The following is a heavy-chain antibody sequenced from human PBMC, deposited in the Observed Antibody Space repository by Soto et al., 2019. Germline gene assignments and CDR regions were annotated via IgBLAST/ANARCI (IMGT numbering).Heavy chain of an antibody. CDR1: GGSFSSYY. CDR3: ARHNYGSGSTYFDY. CDR2: IYYSGST. V-gene: IGHV4-59*08. J-gene: IGHJ4*02. D-gene: IGHD3-10*01. Sequence: PSETLCLTCTVAGGSFSSYYWSWIRQPPGKGLEWIGYIYYSGSTNYNPSLKSRVTISVDTSKNQFSLKLNSMTAADTAVYYCARHNYGSGSTYFDYWGQGTLVTVSS.